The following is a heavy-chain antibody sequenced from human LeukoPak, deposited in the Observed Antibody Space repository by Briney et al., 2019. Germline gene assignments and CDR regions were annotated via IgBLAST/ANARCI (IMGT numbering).Heavy chain of an antibody. V-gene: IGHV3-23*01. CDR2: ISGSGGST. CDR3: ARAGSWFGELWQFDY. CDR1: GFTFSSYA. Sequence: GGSLRLSCAASGFTFSSYAMSWVRQAPGKGLEWVSAISGSGGSTYYADSVKGRFTISRDNAKNSLYLQMNSLRAEDTAVYYCARAGSWFGELWQFDYWGQGTLVTVSS. D-gene: IGHD3-10*01. J-gene: IGHJ4*02.